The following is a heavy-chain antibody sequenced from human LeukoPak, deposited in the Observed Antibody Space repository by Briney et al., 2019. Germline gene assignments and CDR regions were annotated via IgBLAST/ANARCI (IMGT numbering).Heavy chain of an antibody. CDR2: ISSSGDST. J-gene: IGHJ4*02. CDR1: GFTFSTYG. CDR3: AKVGIEQWLTQGQFFDY. Sequence: GGSLRLSCAASGFTFSTYGMSWVRQAPGKGLEWVSRISSSGDSTNYADSVKGRFTISRDNSKNTLYLQMNSLRAEDTAVYYCAKVGIEQWLTQGQFFDYWGQGTLVTVPS. D-gene: IGHD6-19*01. V-gene: IGHV3-23*01.